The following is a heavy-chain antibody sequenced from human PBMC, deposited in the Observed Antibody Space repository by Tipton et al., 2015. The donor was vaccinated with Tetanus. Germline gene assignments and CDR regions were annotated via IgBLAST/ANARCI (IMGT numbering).Heavy chain of an antibody. Sequence: VQLVQSGGEVKKPGESLKISCKGSGYIFNNYWNGWVRQKPGKGLEWMGIIYPVDSDTRYSPSFQGQVTISVDKSINTAYLQWSSLKASDTSMFYCARAHCTDGVCNFDFWGQGALVTVAS. CDR3: ARAHCTDGVCNFDF. D-gene: IGHD2-8*01. CDR1: GYIFNNYW. CDR2: IYPVDSDT. V-gene: IGHV5-51*01. J-gene: IGHJ4*02.